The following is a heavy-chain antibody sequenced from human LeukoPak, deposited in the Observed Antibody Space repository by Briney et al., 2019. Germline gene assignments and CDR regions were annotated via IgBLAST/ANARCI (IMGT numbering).Heavy chain of an antibody. CDR3: ARMGAAAGPHYFDY. Sequence: SQTLSLTCTVSGGSISSGGYYWGWIRQPPGKGLEWIGYIYHSGSTYYNPSLKSRVTISVDRSKNQFSLKLSSVTAADTAVYYCARMGAAAGPHYFDYWGQGTLVTVSS. D-gene: IGHD6-13*01. J-gene: IGHJ4*02. CDR2: IYHSGST. CDR1: GGSISSGGYY. V-gene: IGHV4-30-2*01.